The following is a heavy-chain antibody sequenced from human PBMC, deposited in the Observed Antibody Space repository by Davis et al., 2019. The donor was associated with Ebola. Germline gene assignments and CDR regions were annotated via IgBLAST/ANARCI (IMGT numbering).Heavy chain of an antibody. CDR3: ARVSYCGGNCHWYFDL. D-gene: IGHD2-21*02. J-gene: IGHJ2*01. CDR2: INSDGSST. CDR1: GFTFSSYW. Sequence: GESLKISCSASGFTFSSYWMHWVRQAPGKGLVWVSRINSDGSSTSYADSVKGRFTISRDNSKNTLYLQMNSLRAEDTAVYYCARVSYCGGNCHWYFDLWGRGTLVTVSS. V-gene: IGHV3-74*01.